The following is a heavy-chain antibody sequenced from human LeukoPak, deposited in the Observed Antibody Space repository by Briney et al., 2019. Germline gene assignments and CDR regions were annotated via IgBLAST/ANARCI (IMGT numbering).Heavy chain of an antibody. D-gene: IGHD3-16*01. J-gene: IGHJ5*01. V-gene: IGHV6-1*01. CDR3: ARSSAGFDS. Sequence: SQTLSLTCAISGDSVSSNSAVWNWIRQSPSRGLEWLGRTYYRSEWFIDYAPSVKSRISINPGTSKNQFSLQLDSVAPEDTAVYYCARSSAGFDSWGQGTLVTVSS. CDR1: GDSVSSNSAV. CDR2: TYYRSEWFI.